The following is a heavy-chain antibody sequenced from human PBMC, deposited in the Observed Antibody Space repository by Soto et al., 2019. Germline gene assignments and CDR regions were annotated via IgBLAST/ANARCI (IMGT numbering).Heavy chain of an antibody. D-gene: IGHD6-13*01. CDR3: ARSYSSSWYFDY. CDR2: IYYSGST. V-gene: IGHV4-39*01. Sequence: QLQLQESGPGLVKPSETLSLTCTVSGGSLSSSSYYWGWIRQPPGQGLEWIGSIYYSGSTYYNPSRKSRVTISVDTSKNQFSLKLSSVTAADTAVYYCARSYSSSWYFDYWGQGTLVTVSS. CDR1: GGSLSSSSYY. J-gene: IGHJ4*02.